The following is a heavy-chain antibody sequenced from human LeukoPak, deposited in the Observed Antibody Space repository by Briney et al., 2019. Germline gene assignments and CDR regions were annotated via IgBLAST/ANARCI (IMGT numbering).Heavy chain of an antibody. J-gene: IGHJ4*02. V-gene: IGHV1-24*01. CDR1: GYTLTELS. Sequence: ASVKVSCKVSGYTLTELSVHWVRQAPGKGLEWMGGFDPEDGETIYAQKFQGRVTMTRDTSITTAYMELSSLSSGDTAMYYCAREPSLHSSSSYNYWGQGTLVTVSS. CDR2: FDPEDGET. D-gene: IGHD6-6*01. CDR3: AREPSLHSSSSYNY.